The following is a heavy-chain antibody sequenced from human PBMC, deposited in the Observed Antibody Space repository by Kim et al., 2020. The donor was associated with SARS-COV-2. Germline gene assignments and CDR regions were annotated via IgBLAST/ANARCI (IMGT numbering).Heavy chain of an antibody. Sequence: GKGRFTISRDNSKNSRYLQMNSLGTEETALYYCAKDTDSSGYYSGDAFDIWGQGTMVTVSS. J-gene: IGHJ3*02. V-gene: IGHV3-43*01. CDR3: AKDTDSSGYYSGDAFDI. D-gene: IGHD3-22*01.